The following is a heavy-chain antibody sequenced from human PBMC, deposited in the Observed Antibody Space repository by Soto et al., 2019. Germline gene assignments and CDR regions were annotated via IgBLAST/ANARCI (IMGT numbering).Heavy chain of an antibody. J-gene: IGHJ6*02. CDR3: ARYLVRGSITLNYYYCGLDV. D-gene: IGHD3-10*01. V-gene: IGHV3-30-3*01. CDR2: ISYDGHKK. CDR1: GFAFDNYA. Sequence: SLRLTSEAAGFAFDNYAVHWVRQVPGKGLEWMAVISYDGHKKYYAESVEGRFTISRDYSINALLLHMSGLRAEDTAVYYCARYLVRGSITLNYYYCGLDVWGPGTTVTVSS.